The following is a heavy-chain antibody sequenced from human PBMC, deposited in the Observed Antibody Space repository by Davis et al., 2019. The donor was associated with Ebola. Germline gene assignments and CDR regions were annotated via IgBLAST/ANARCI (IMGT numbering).Heavy chain of an antibody. CDR1: ENSFTSHW. CDR3: ATLRRTITGMDDGFDI. V-gene: IGHV5-51*01. CDR2: IYTGDSDT. Sequence: GESLKISCKDSENSFTSHWIGWVRQMPGKGLDWMGIIYTGDSDTRYSPSFRGQVIISADKSMKTAFLQWSSLKASDTAMYYCATLRRTITGMDDGFDIWGQGTMVTVSS. J-gene: IGHJ3*02. D-gene: IGHD1-20*01.